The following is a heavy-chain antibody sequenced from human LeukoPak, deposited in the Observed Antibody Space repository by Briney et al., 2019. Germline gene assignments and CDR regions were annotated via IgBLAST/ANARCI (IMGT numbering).Heavy chain of an antibody. D-gene: IGHD6-13*01. Sequence: GGSLRLSCAASGFTFSSDSVNWVRQAPGKGLGWVSYISGSSSTIYYADSVKGRFTISRDNARNSLYLQMNSLRAEDTAVYYCARGIAAAGQYYYYYYMDVWGKGTTVTVSS. CDR2: ISGSSSTI. CDR1: GFTFSSDS. J-gene: IGHJ6*03. CDR3: ARGIAAAGQYYYYYYMDV. V-gene: IGHV3-48*04.